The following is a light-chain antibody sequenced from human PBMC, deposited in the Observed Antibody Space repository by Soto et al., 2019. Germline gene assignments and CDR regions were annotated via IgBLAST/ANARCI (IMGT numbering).Light chain of an antibody. CDR2: DAS. V-gene: IGKV3-11*01. CDR3: QHRYNWPLT. Sequence: EIVLTQSPATLSLSRGESATLSCRASQSVNSDLAWYQQKPGQAPRLLIYDASNRATGIPARFSGSGSATDFTLTISSLEPEDFAVYYCQHRYNWPLTFGGGTKVE. CDR1: QSVNSD. J-gene: IGKJ4*01.